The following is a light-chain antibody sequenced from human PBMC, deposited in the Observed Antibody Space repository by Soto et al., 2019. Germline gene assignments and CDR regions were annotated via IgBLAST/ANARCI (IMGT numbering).Light chain of an antibody. Sequence: QSVLTQPPSASGTPGQRVTISCSGSSSNIGSNTVNWYQQLPGTAPKLLIYSNNQRPSGVPDRFSGSKSGTSASLTISGLQSEDEADYYCAAWDDSLNGQVVFGAGTEVTVL. CDR3: AAWDDSLNGQVV. CDR1: SSNIGSNT. J-gene: IGLJ2*01. CDR2: SNN. V-gene: IGLV1-44*01.